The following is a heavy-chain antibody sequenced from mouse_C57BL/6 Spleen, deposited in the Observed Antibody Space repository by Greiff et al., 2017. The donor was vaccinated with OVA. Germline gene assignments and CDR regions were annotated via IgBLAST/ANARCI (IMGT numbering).Heavy chain of an antibody. CDR3: TRYYGSSYTSWCAY. D-gene: IGHD1-1*01. CDR2: IYPGNSDT. CDR1: GYTFTSYW. Sequence: VQLQQSGTVLARPGASVKMSCKTSGYTFTSYWMHWVKQRPGQGLEWIGAIYPGNSDTSYNQKFKGKAKLTAVTSASTAYMELSSLTNEDSAVYYCTRYYGSSYTSWCAYWGQGTLVTVSA. J-gene: IGHJ3*01. V-gene: IGHV1-5*01.